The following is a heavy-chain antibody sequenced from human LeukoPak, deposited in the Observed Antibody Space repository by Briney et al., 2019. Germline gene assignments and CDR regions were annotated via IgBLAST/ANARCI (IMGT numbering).Heavy chain of an antibody. V-gene: IGHV3-53*01. D-gene: IGHD1-26*01. CDR3: CSGTWY. CDR2: IYSGGTT. Sequence: GGSLRLSCAASGFTFSSYSMNWVRQAPGKGLEWVSVIYSGGTTYYADSVNGRFTMSRDNSKNTLYLQMNDLSAEDTAVYYCCSGTWYWGPGTLVTVSS. J-gene: IGHJ4*02. CDR1: GFTFSSYS.